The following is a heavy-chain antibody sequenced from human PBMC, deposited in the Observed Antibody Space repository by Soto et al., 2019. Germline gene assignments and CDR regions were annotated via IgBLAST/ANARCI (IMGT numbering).Heavy chain of an antibody. J-gene: IGHJ6*02. CDR3: ARVKLPYCSGGSCYSVVDYYYYGMDV. CDR2: ISYDGSNK. CDR1: GFTFSSDA. D-gene: IGHD2-15*01. V-gene: IGHV3-30-3*01. Sequence: PGGSLRLSCAASGFTFSSDAMHWVRQARGKGLEWVAVISYDGSNKYYADSVKGRFTISRDNSKNTLYLQMNSLRAEDTAVYYCARVKLPYCSGGSCYSVVDYYYYGMDVWGQGTTVTVSS.